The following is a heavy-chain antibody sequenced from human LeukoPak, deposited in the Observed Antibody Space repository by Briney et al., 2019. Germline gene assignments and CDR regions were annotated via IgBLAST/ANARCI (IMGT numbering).Heavy chain of an antibody. CDR2: IYHSGST. V-gene: IGHV4-38-2*02. CDR1: GYSISSGYY. D-gene: IGHD1-26*01. CDR3: ARDRLSSGSYYGTLMSGFDY. J-gene: IGHJ4*02. Sequence: SETLSLTCAVSGYSISSGYYWGWIRQPPGKGLEWIGSIYHSGSTYYNPSLKSRVTISVDTSKNQFSLKLSSVTAADTAVYYCARDRLSSGSYYGTLMSGFDYWGQGTLVTVSS.